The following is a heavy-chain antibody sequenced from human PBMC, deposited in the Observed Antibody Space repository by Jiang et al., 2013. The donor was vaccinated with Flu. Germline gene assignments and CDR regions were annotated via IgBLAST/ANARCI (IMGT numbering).Heavy chain of an antibody. V-gene: IGHV4-30-4*01. CDR2: IYYSGST. D-gene: IGHD2-2*02. CDR3: ARTPDCSSTSCYIYYFDY. CDR1: GGSISSGDYY. Sequence: GLVKPPQTLSLTCTVSGGSISSGDYYWSWIRQPPGKGLEWIGYIYYSGSTYYNPSLKSRVTISVDTSKNQFSLKLSSVTAADTAVYYCARTPDCSSTSCYIYYFDYWGQGTLVTVSS. J-gene: IGHJ4*02.